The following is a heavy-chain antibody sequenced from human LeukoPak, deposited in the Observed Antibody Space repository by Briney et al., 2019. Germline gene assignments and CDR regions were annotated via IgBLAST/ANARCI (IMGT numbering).Heavy chain of an antibody. CDR2: IYPGDSDT. J-gene: IGHJ4*02. CDR3: VRRWVYDILNGPFDY. Sequence: GESLKISCKGSGYTFGNFWIGWVRQMPGKGLEWMGIIYPGDSDTRYSPSFQGQVTISADKSISTAYLRWTSLKTSDTARYYCVRRWVYDILNGPFDYWGQGTLVTVSS. V-gene: IGHV5-51*01. D-gene: IGHD3-9*01. CDR1: GYTFGNFW.